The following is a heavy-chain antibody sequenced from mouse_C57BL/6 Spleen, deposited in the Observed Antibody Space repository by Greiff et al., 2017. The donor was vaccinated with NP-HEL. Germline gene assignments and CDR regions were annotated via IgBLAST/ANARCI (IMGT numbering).Heavy chain of an antibody. Sequence: VQLQQSGPELVKPGASVKISCKASGYSFTGYYMNWVKQSPEKSLEWIGEINPSTGGTTYNQKFKAKATLTVDKSSSTAYMQLKSLTSEDSAVYSCASPFDVWGTGTTVTVSS. CDR1: GYSFTGYY. J-gene: IGHJ1*03. CDR3: ASPFDV. V-gene: IGHV1-42*01. CDR2: INPSTGGT.